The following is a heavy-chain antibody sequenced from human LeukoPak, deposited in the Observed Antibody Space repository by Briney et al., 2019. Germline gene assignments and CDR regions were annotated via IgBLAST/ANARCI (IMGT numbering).Heavy chain of an antibody. CDR2: IYYSGST. D-gene: IGHD5-12*01. J-gene: IGHJ3*02. Sequence: PSQTLSLTCTVSGVSLSTGGYFWGWIRQPPGKGLEWIGYIYYSGSTYYNPSLKSRVTISVDTSKNQFSLKLSSVTAADTAVYYCARDSGDIVATIFAFDIWGQGTMVTVSS. CDR1: GVSLSTGGYF. CDR3: ARDSGDIVATIFAFDI. V-gene: IGHV4-31*03.